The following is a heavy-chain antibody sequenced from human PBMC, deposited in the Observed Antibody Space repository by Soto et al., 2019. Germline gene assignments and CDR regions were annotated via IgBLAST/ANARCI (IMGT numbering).Heavy chain of an antibody. Sequence: ASVKVSCEACGGTFSSYAISWVRQAPGQGLEWMGGIIPIFGTANYAQKFQGRVTITADESTSTAYMELSSLRSEDTAVYYCARASRYFDWLSLQNYYYRMDVSAQGTTVTVSS. CDR2: IIPIFGTA. J-gene: IGHJ6*02. D-gene: IGHD3-9*01. CDR1: GGTFSSYA. V-gene: IGHV1-69*13. CDR3: ARASRYFDWLSLQNYYYRMDV.